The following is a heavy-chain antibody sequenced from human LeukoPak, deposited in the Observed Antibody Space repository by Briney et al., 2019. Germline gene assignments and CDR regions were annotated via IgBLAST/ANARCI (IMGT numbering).Heavy chain of an antibody. D-gene: IGHD5-24*01. CDR2: IKQDGSEK. CDR1: GFTFSTYW. V-gene: IGHV3-7*01. J-gene: IGHJ3*02. Sequence: SGGSLRLSCAVSGFTFSTYWMSWVRQAPGKGLEWVANIKQDGSEKYYVDSVKGRFTISRDNAKNSLYLQMNSLRAEDTAVYYCARERWLQPYAFDIWGQGTMVTVSS. CDR3: ARERWLQPYAFDI.